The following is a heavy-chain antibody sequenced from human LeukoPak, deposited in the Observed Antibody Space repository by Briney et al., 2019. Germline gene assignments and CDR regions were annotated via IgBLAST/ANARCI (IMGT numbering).Heavy chain of an antibody. Sequence: GESLKISCKGSGYSFTSYWIGWVRQMPGKGLEWMGIIYPGDSDTRYSPSFQGRVTISADKSISTAYLQWSSLKASDTAMYYCASHSSSGWSRSYYYGMDVWGQGTTVTVSS. V-gene: IGHV5-51*01. CDR3: ASHSSSGWSRSYYYGMDV. J-gene: IGHJ6*02. CDR1: GYSFTSYW. CDR2: IYPGDSDT. D-gene: IGHD6-19*01.